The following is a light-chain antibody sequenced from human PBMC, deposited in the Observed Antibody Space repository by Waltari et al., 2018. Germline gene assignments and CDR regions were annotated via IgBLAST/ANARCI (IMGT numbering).Light chain of an antibody. Sequence: SYELTQPPSVSVSPGQTARITCSGVAFPKKYIYWYQQRSGQAPVLVIYEDRKRPSGIPQRFSGSSSGTTATLTISGAQVEDEADYHCYSTDSSGNHRVFGGGTKLIVL. V-gene: IGLV3-10*01. J-gene: IGLJ2*01. CDR2: EDR. CDR1: AFPKKY. CDR3: YSTDSSGNHRV.